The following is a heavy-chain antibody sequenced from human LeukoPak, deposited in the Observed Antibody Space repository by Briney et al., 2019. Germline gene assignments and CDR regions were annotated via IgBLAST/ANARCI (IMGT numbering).Heavy chain of an antibody. CDR3: AAQRDPRPFDH. V-gene: IGHV1-2*02. CDR1: GYTFTGYY. D-gene: IGHD5-24*01. Sequence: ASVEVSCKASGYTFTGYYMHWVRQAPGQGLEWMGWLNPGPGGTLYAQKFQGRVTMTRDMSMTTAYMELTELRSDDTAVYYCAAQRDPRPFDHWGQGTLITVSS. CDR2: LNPGPGGT. J-gene: IGHJ4*02.